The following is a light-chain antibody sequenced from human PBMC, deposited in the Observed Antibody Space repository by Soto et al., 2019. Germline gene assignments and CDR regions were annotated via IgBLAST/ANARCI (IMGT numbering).Light chain of an antibody. CDR3: CSYAGSSTPYV. V-gene: IGLV2-23*01. CDR2: EGS. J-gene: IGLJ1*01. CDR1: SSDVGSYNP. Sequence: QPALTQPASVSGSPGQSITISCTGTSSDVGSYNPVSWYQQHPGKAPKLMIYEGSKRPSGVSNRFSGSKSGNTASLTISGLQAEDEADYYCCSYAGSSTPYVFGTGTKVTVL.